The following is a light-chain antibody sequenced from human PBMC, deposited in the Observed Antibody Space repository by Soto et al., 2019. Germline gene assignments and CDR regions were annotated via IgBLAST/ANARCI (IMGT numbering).Light chain of an antibody. Sequence: DIVLTQSPGNLSFSPGERATLSCRASQSVSSSYLAWYQQKPGQPPTLVMYATSSRATGIPARFSGSGSGTDFTLTISRLEPEDFAVYYCQQYGSSSWTFGQGTKVDIK. CDR1: QSVSSSY. CDR3: QQYGSSSWT. CDR2: ATS. V-gene: IGKV3-20*01. J-gene: IGKJ1*01.